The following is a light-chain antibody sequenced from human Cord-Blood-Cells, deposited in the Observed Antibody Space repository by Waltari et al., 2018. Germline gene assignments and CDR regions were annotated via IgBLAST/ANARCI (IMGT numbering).Light chain of an antibody. Sequence: QSALTQPRSVSGSPGQSVTISCTGTSSDVGGYNYVSWYQQHPGKAPKLMIYDVSKRPXGFPDXFXXSKXXXXXXXTISGLQAEDEADYYCCSYAGSYTLVFGGGTKLTVL. CDR3: CSYAGSYTLV. CDR1: SSDVGGYNY. CDR2: DVS. J-gene: IGLJ3*02. V-gene: IGLV2-11*01.